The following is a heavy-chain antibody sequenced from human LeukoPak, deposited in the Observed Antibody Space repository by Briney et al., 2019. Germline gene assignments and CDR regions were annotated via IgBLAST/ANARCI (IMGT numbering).Heavy chain of an antibody. J-gene: IGHJ3*02. CDR3: ARYIVSYPHDAFDI. V-gene: IGHV4-38-2*02. Sequence: SETLSLTCTVSDYSISSSYYWGWIRQPPGKGLEWFGIIYHSGSTYYNPSLKSRVTISVDTSKNQFSLKLSSVTAADTAVYYCARYIVSYPHDAFDIWGQGTMVTVSS. CDR1: DYSISSSYY. D-gene: IGHD1-26*01. CDR2: IYHSGST.